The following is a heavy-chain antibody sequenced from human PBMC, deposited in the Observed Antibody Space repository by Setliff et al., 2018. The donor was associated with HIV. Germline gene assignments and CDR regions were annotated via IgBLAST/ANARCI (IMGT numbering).Heavy chain of an antibody. CDR1: GYSITSVYY. J-gene: IGHJ4*02. Sequence: PSETLSLTCAVSGYSITSVYYWGWIRQPPGKGLEWIGSIYHNGSTYYNPSLKSRVTISIDTSNNQISLRLSSVTAADTAMYYCVRDDYGYNGKGFDYWGPGTLVTVSS. V-gene: IGHV4-38-2*02. CDR3: VRDDYGYNGKGFDY. CDR2: IYHNGST. D-gene: IGHD4-17*01.